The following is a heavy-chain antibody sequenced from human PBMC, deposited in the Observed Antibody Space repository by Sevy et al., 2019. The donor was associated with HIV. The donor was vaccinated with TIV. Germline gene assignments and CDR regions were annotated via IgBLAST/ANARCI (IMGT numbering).Heavy chain of an antibody. V-gene: IGHV3-30*18. CDR1: GFTFSSYG. Sequence: GGSLRLSCAASGFTFSSYGMHWVRQAPGKGLEWVAVISYDGSNKYYADSGKGRFTISRDNSKNTLYLQMNSLRAEDTAVYYCAKAGTAMVRGYFDYWGQGTLVTVSS. J-gene: IGHJ4*02. CDR3: AKAGTAMVRGYFDY. CDR2: ISYDGSNK. D-gene: IGHD5-18*01.